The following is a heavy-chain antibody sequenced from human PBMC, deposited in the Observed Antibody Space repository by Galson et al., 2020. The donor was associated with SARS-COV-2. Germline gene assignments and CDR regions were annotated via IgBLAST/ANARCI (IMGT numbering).Heavy chain of an antibody. CDR1: GYTLTELS. D-gene: IGHD2-2*02. CDR2: FDPEDGET. J-gene: IGHJ5*02. CDR3: ATSPAAIQESWFDP. V-gene: IGHV1-24*01. Sequence: RQAGPVTVSCKVSGYTLTELSMHWLRQAPAKGLEWMGGFDPEDGETIYAQKFQGRVTMPEDTSTDTAYMELSSQRSEDRAVYCCATSPAAIQESWFDPWGQGTLVTVSS.